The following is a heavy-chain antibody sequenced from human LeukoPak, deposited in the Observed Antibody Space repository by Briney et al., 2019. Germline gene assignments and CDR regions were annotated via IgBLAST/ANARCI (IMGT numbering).Heavy chain of an antibody. V-gene: IGHV1-46*01. J-gene: IGHJ4*01. D-gene: IGHD3-3*01. CDR1: GYTFTSHY. Sequence: ASVKVSCKASGYTFTSHYFHLVRQAPGQGLEWMGIIDPSGGSTNYAQKFQGRVAMTRDTSTSTVYMDLSSLRSEDTAVYYCTSWAGEVKNGLWSGLFDYWGQGALVTVSS. CDR3: TSWAGEVKNGLWSGLFDY. CDR2: IDPSGGST.